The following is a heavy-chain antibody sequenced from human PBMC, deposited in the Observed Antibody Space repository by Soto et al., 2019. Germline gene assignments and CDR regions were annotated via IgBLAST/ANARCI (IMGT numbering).Heavy chain of an antibody. Sequence: QVQLVQSGAEVKKPGASVKESCKASGYTFTSYDINWVRQATGQGLEWMGWMNPNSGNTGYAQKFQGRVTMTRNTSISTAYMDLSSLRSEDTAVYYCSSGNTDYDFWSGYYRVYYYGMDVWGQGTTVTVSS. CDR3: SSGNTDYDFWSGYYRVYYYGMDV. CDR1: GYTFTSYD. CDR2: MNPNSGNT. D-gene: IGHD3-3*01. V-gene: IGHV1-8*01. J-gene: IGHJ6*02.